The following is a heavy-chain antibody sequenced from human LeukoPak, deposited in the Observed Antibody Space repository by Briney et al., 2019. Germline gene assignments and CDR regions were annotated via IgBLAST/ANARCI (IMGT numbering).Heavy chain of an antibody. CDR3: ARVRCSSTSCYYYYYYGMDV. CDR1: GGSISSSNW. Sequence: SGTLSLTCAVSGGSISSSNWWSWVRQPPGKGLEWIGEIYHSGGTNYNPSLKSRVTISVDKSKNQFSLKLSSVTAADTAVYYCARVRCSSTSCYYYYYYGMDVWGQGTTVTVSS. V-gene: IGHV4-4*02. D-gene: IGHD2-2*01. CDR2: IYHSGGT. J-gene: IGHJ6*02.